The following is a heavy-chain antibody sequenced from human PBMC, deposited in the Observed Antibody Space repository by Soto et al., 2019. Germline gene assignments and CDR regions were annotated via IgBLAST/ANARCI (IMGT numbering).Heavy chain of an antibody. V-gene: IGHV5-51*01. CDR2: IYPGDSDT. CDR1: GYSFTSYL. J-gene: IGHJ6*02. Sequence: GGSLKISFKCSGYSFTSYLMVLVLQMPGKGLDWMGIIYPGDSDTRYSPSFQGQVTISADKSISTAYLQWSSLKASDTAMYYCARRAQKIGYYYGMDVWGQGTTVTVSS. CDR3: ARRAQKIGYYYGMDV.